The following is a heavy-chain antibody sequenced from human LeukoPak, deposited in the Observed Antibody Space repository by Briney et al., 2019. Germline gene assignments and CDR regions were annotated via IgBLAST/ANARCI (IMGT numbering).Heavy chain of an antibody. D-gene: IGHD4-17*01. J-gene: IGHJ3*02. CDR1: GDSISSYY. CDR3: ARELTTDAFDI. V-gene: IGHV4-59*12. CDR2: IYYSGST. Sequence: PSETLSLTCTVSGDSISSYYWSWIRQPPEKGLEWIGYIYYSGSTNYNPSLKSRVTISVDTSKNQFSLKLSSVTAADTAVYSCARELTTDAFDIWGQGTKVTVSS.